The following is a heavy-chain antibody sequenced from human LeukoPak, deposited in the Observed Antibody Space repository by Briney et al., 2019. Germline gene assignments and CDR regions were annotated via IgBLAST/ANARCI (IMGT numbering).Heavy chain of an antibody. CDR2: INSRGTQI. CDR1: GFTLSDYW. J-gene: IGHJ4*02. CDR3: ARGDRGFGGYPH. V-gene: IGHV3-74*01. Sequence: PGGSLRLSCTASGFTLSDYWMHWLRQVPGEGPMWVSRINSRGTQIDYADSVRGRFSISRDNTKNTLYLQMNSLRAEDTAVYYCARGDRGFGGYPHWGQGKLVTVSS. D-gene: IGHD3-10*01.